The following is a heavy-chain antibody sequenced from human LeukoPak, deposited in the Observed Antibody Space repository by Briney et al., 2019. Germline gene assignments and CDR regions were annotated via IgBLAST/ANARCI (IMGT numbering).Heavy chain of an antibody. CDR3: ARTEASWYWSKNWFDP. D-gene: IGHD6-13*01. CDR2: MNPNSGNT. Sequence: ASVKVSCKASGYTFTSYDINWVRQATGQGLEWMGWMNPNSGNTGYAQKFQGRVTMTRNTSISTAYMELSSLRSEDTAVYYCARTEASWYWSKNWFDPWGQGTLVTFSS. V-gene: IGHV1-8*01. J-gene: IGHJ5*02. CDR1: GYTFTSYD.